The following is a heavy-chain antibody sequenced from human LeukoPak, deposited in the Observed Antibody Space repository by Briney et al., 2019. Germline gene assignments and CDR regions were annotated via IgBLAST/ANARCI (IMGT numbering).Heavy chain of an antibody. CDR1: GFTFSNYN. CDR2: ISSSSSYI. D-gene: IGHD1-26*01. Sequence: GGSLRLSCAASGFTFSNYNMNWVRQAPGKGLEWVSSISSSSSYIYYADSVKGRFTISRDNAKNSLYLQMNSLRAEDTAVYYCARDLSGSYDYWGQGTLVTVSS. CDR3: ARDLSGSYDY. V-gene: IGHV3-21*01. J-gene: IGHJ4*02.